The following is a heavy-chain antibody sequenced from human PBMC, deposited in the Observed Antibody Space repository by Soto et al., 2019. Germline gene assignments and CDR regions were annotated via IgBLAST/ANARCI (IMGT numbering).Heavy chain of an antibody. V-gene: IGHV4-30-2*01. Sequence: QLQFQESGPGLVKPSETLSLTCAVSGGSITSGNSYSWAWIRQPPGRGLEWIGSISQTGATSYNPSLKSCVSVSLDKSKNQFSLRLSSVTAADMAVYYCARAVSPYFGTWFDPWGQGNLVTVAS. CDR3: ARAVSPYFGTWFDP. CDR1: GGSITSGNSYS. D-gene: IGHD3-10*01. J-gene: IGHJ5*02. CDR2: ISQTGAT.